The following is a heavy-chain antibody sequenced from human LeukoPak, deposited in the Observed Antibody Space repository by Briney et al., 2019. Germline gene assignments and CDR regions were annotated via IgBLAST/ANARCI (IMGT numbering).Heavy chain of an antibody. D-gene: IGHD2-2*01. CDR1: GGSISSSSYY. CDR3: ARGRKIVVDHEPQTFDL. CDR2: IYYSGST. Sequence: SETLSLTCTVSGGSISSSSYYWGWIRQPPGKGLEWIGYIYYSGSTNYNPSLKSRVTISVETSKNQFSLKLSSVTAADTAVYSCARGRKIVVDHEPQTFDLWGQGAMVTVSP. J-gene: IGHJ3*01. V-gene: IGHV4-61*05.